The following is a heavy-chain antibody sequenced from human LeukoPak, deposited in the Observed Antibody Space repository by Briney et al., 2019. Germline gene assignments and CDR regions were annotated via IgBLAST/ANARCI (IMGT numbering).Heavy chain of an antibody. V-gene: IGHV4-39*01. CDR1: GGSISSSSYY. J-gene: IGHJ4*02. CDR2: IYYSGST. CDR3: ARHQGHDYVWGSYRYTEFDY. D-gene: IGHD3-16*02. Sequence: PSETLSLTCPVSGGSISSSSYYWGWIRQPPGKGLEWIGSIYYSGSTYYNPSLKSRVTISVDTSKNQFSLKLSSVTAADTAVYYCARHQGHDYVWGSYRYTEFDYWGQGTLVTVSS.